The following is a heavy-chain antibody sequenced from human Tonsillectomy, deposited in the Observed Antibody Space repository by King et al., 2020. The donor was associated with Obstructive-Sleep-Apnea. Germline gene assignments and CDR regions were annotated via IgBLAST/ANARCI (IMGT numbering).Heavy chain of an antibody. Sequence: LQLQESGPGLVKPSETLSLTCTVSGGSISSSNYYWGWIRQPPGKRLEWIGRIYYSGSTYYNPSLKSRVLISVDTSKNQFSPKLSSCTAADTAVYYCARAGPYCGGDCYTADWFDPWGQGTLVTVSS. CDR3: ARAGPYCGGDCYTADWFDP. CDR1: GGSISSSNYY. V-gene: IGHV4-39*07. CDR2: IYYSGST. J-gene: IGHJ5*02. D-gene: IGHD2-21*02.